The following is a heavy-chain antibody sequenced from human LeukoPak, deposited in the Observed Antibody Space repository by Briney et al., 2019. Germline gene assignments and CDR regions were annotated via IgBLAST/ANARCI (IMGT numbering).Heavy chain of an antibody. V-gene: IGHV4-4*07. J-gene: IGHJ5*02. CDR1: GGSISSYY. Sequence: PSETLSLTCTVSGGSISSYYWSWIRQPAGKGLEWIGRIYTSGSTNYNPSLKSRVTMSVDTSKNQFSLKLSSVTAADTAVYYCARQEYSSGWVRGFDPWGQGTLVTVSS. D-gene: IGHD6-19*01. CDR2: IYTSGST. CDR3: ARQEYSSGWVRGFDP.